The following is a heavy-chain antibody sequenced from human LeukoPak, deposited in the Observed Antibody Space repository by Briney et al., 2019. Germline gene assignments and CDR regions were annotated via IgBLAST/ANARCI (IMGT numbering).Heavy chain of an antibody. CDR3: ARSKSKYCGGDCSSGGFDP. Sequence: GGSLRLSCAVSGFTFSNYAIHWVRQAPGKGLEWVAFISYDGIIKYYADSVKGRFTISRDNSQNTLDLQMNSLRAEDTAVYYCARSKSKYCGGDCSSGGFDPWGQGTLVTVSS. CDR1: GFTFSNYA. D-gene: IGHD2-21*02. V-gene: IGHV3-30-3*01. CDR2: ISYDGIIK. J-gene: IGHJ5*02.